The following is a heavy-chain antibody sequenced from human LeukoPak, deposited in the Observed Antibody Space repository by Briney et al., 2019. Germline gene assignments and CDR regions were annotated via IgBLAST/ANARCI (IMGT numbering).Heavy chain of an antibody. CDR1: GFTFSSYP. Sequence: GGSLRLSCAASGFTFSSYPMNWVRQAPGKGLEWVSAISGTGGGTYYADSVRGRFTISRDNPKNTLYLQMNSLRAEDTAIYYCARIATSSWTDHWGPGTLVTVSS. D-gene: IGHD6-13*01. V-gene: IGHV3-23*01. CDR2: ISGTGGGT. J-gene: IGHJ4*02. CDR3: ARIATSSWTDH.